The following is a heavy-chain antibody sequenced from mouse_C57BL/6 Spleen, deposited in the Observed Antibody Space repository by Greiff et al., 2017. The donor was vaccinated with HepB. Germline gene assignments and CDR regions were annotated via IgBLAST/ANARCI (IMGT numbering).Heavy chain of an antibody. CDR2: IDPETGGT. V-gene: IGHV1-15*01. D-gene: IGHD3-1*01. Sequence: QVQLKQSGAELVRPGASVTLSCKASGYTFTDYEMHWVKQTPVHGLEWIGAIDPETGGTAYNQKFKGKAILTADKSSSTAYMELRSLTSEDSAGYYCTRRAGNMDYWGQGTSVTVSS. CDR3: TRRAGNMDY. CDR1: GYTFTDYE. J-gene: IGHJ4*01.